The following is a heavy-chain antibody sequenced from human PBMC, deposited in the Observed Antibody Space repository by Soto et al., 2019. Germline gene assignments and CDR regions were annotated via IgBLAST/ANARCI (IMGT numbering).Heavy chain of an antibody. V-gene: IGHV5-51*01. Sequence: GESLKISCKGSGYSFTSYWIGWVRQMPGKGLEWMGIIYPGDSDTRYSPSFQGQVTISADKSISTAYLQWSSLKASDTAMYCCATLLLYGSGGSCYNDSFDLWAQGTLVTVYS. D-gene: IGHD2-15*01. CDR3: ATLLLYGSGGSCYNDSFDL. CDR2: IYPGDSDT. CDR1: GYSFTSYW. J-gene: IGHJ5*02.